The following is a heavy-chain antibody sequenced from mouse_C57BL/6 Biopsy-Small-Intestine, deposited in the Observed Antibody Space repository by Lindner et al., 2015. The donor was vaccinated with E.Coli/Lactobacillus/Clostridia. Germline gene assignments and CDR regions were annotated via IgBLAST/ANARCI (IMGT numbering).Heavy chain of an antibody. CDR3: TTSPYSNFWYFDV. CDR1: GFNIKDDY. Sequence: EVQLQESGAELVRPGASVKLSCTASGFNIKDDYMHWVKQRPEQGLEWIGWIDPENGDTEYASKFQGKATITADTSSNTAYLQLSSLTSEDTAVYYCTTSPYSNFWYFDVWGTGTTVTVSS. CDR2: IDPENGDT. J-gene: IGHJ1*03. D-gene: IGHD2-5*01. V-gene: IGHV14-4*01.